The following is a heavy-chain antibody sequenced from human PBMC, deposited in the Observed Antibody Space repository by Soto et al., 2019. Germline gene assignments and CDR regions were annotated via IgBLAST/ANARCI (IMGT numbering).Heavy chain of an antibody. J-gene: IGHJ6*02. CDR1: GFTFSSYS. D-gene: IGHD6-19*01. CDR3: ARDQDSGGGYSWRSGYYYYGMAV. Sequence: EVQLVESGGGLVKPGGSLRLSCAASGFTFSSYSMNWVRQAPGEGLEWVSSISSSSSYIFYADSVKGRFTISRDNAKSSLYLQMNSLRAEDTAVYYWARDQDSGGGYSWRSGYYYYGMAVWGQGTTVTVSS. V-gene: IGHV3-21*01. CDR2: ISSSSSYI.